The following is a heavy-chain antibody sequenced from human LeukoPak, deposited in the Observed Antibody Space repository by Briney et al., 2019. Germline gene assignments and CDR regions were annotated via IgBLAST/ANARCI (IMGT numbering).Heavy chain of an antibody. V-gene: IGHV4-30-4*01. CDR2: IYYSGST. Sequence: SETLSLTCTVSGGSISSGDYYWSWIRQPPGKGLEWIGYIYYSGSTHYNPSLKSRFTISVDTSKNQFSLKLSSVTAADTAVYYCARLNVETTMAHDYWGQGTLVTVSS. J-gene: IGHJ4*02. CDR3: ARLNVETTMAHDY. CDR1: GGSISSGDYY. D-gene: IGHD5-18*01.